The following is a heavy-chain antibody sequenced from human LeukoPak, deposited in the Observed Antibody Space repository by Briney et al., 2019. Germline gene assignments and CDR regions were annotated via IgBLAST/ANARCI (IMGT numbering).Heavy chain of an antibody. Sequence: ASVKVSCKASGYTFTSYYLHWVRQAPGQGLEWMGIINPSDGSASYAQKFQGRVTMDRDTSTSTVYMELSSLRSEDTAVYYCARLLNYYDSSGYYQYYFDYWGQGTLVTVPS. J-gene: IGHJ4*02. CDR1: GYTFTSYY. CDR3: ARLLNYYDSSGYYQYYFDY. V-gene: IGHV1-46*01. D-gene: IGHD3-22*01. CDR2: INPSDGSA.